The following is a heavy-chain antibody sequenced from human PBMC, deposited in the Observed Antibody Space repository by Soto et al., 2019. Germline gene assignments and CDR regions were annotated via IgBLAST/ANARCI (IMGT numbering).Heavy chain of an antibody. J-gene: IGHJ4*02. V-gene: IGHV4-34*01. CDR1: GGSFSGYY. CDR2: INHSGST. D-gene: IGHD6-13*01. Sequence: QVQLQQWGAGLLKPSETLSLTCAVYGGSFSGYYWSWIRQPPGKGLEWIGEINHSGSTNYNPSLKSRVTISADTSKNQFSLKLSSVTAADTAVYYCARLYPPLRGSSWLDYWGQGTLVTVSS. CDR3: ARLYPPLRGSSWLDY.